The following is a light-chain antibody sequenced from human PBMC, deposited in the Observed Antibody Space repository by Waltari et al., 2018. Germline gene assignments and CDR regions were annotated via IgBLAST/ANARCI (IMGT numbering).Light chain of an antibody. CDR2: DAS. J-gene: IGKJ4*01. Sequence: ERATLSCRASQSVTSYFAWYQHRPGQAPRRLIYDASNRATGIPARFSGSGSGTDFTLTISSLEPEDFAVYYCQHRRGTFGGGTKVEI. CDR1: QSVTSY. CDR3: QHRRGT. V-gene: IGKV3-11*01.